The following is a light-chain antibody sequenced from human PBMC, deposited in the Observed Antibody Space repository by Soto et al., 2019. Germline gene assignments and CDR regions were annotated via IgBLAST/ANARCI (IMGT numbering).Light chain of an antibody. CDR1: QDIKSN. CDR2: DAS. Sequence: DIRMTQSPSSLSASVGDRVTITCQASQDIKSNLNWFQQKSGKAPRLLVYDASNLETGVTSRFSGSGSGTDFTFTIRSLQPEDTATYFCQQYDNFAFTFGPGTKVDI. CDR3: QQYDNFAFT. J-gene: IGKJ3*01. V-gene: IGKV1-33*01.